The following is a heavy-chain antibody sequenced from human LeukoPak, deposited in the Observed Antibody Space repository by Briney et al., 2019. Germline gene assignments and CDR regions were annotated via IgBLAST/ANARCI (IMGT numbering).Heavy chain of an antibody. D-gene: IGHD6-19*01. J-gene: IGHJ4*02. CDR3: ARWVSGSWGVDY. V-gene: IGHV5-51*01. Sequence: GASLKISCKGSGYNFTNYWIGWVRQMPGKGLEWMGIIYPGDSDTRYSPSFQGQVTISADKSISTAFLQWSSLEASDTAMYYCARWVSGSWGVDYWGQGTLVTVSS. CDR1: GYNFTNYW. CDR2: IYPGDSDT.